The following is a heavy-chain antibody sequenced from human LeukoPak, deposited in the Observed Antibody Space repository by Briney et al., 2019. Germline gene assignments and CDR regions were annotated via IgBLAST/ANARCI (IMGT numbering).Heavy chain of an antibody. D-gene: IGHD6-6*01. CDR2: IYYSGST. V-gene: IGHV4-59*01. CDR1: GGSISSYY. Sequence: SETLSLTCTVSGGSISSYYWSWIRQPPGKGLEWIGYIYYSGSTNYNPSLKSRVTISVDTSKNQFSLKLSSETAADTAVYYCARGRSIAARTAFDYWGQGTLVTVSS. J-gene: IGHJ4*02. CDR3: ARGRSIAARTAFDY.